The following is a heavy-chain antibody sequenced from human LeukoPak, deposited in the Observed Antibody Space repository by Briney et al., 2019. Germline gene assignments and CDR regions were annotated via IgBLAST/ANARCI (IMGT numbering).Heavy chain of an antibody. CDR2: ISGSGGST. CDR1: GFTFSSYA. CDR3: AKVGPHSGSYPDAFDI. Sequence: GGSLRLSCAASGFTFSSYAMSWVRQAPGKGLEWVSAISGSGGSTYYADSVKGRFTISRDNSKNTLYLQMNSLRAEDTAVYYCAKVGPHSGSYPDAFDIWGQGTMVTVSS. V-gene: IGHV3-23*01. D-gene: IGHD1-26*01. J-gene: IGHJ3*02.